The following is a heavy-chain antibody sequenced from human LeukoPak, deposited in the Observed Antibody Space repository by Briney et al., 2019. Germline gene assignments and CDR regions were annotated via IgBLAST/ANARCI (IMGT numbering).Heavy chain of an antibody. Sequence: SVKVSFKASGGTFSSYAISWVRQAPGQGLEWMGRIIPIFGTANYAHKFQGRVTITTDESTSTAYMELSSLRSEDTAVYYCASTYNWNVPLPDYWGQGTLVTVSS. V-gene: IGHV1-69*05. J-gene: IGHJ4*02. CDR2: IIPIFGTA. D-gene: IGHD1-1*01. CDR3: ASTYNWNVPLPDY. CDR1: GGTFSSYA.